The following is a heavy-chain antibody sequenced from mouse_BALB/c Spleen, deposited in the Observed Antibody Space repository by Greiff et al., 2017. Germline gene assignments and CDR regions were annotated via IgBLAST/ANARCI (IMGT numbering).Heavy chain of an antibody. D-gene: IGHD2-2*01. CDR3: ARDLNSYYGYDAAY. CDR1: GFSLTSYG. V-gene: IGHV2-9*02. J-gene: IGHJ3*01. CDR2: IWAGGST. Sequence: QVQLVESGPGLVAPSQSLSITCTVSGFSLTSYGVHWVRQPPGKGLEWLGVIWAGGSTNYNSALMSRLSISKDNSKSQVFLKMNSLQTDDTAMYYCARDLNSYYGYDAAYWGQGTLVTVSA.